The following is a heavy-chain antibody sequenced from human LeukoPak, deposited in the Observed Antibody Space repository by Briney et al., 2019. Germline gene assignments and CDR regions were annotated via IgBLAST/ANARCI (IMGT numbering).Heavy chain of an antibody. CDR1: GFTFSSYW. CDR3: ATRGLYYYYMDV. CDR2: ISGSGGST. J-gene: IGHJ6*03. D-gene: IGHD3-10*01. Sequence: TGGSLRLSCAASGFTFSSYWMSWVRQAPGKGLEWVSAISGSGGSTYYADSVKGRFTISRDNSKNTLYLQMNSLRAEDTAVYYCATRGLYYYYMDVWGKGTTVTVSS. V-gene: IGHV3-23*01.